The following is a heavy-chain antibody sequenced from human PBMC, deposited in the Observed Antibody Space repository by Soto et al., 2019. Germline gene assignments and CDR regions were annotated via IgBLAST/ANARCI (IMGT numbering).Heavy chain of an antibody. CDR2: IIGPGDKT. D-gene: IGHD4-17*01. Sequence: EVQLLEAGGGFVQPGGSLRLSCAASGFTFSDYGMSWVRQAPGKGLEWVSAIIGPGDKTYYADSVKGRFTISRDNSKNTMSLPLNTPRVADMAIYYCAKARDGGDSYPFDYWGQGTLVTVSS. V-gene: IGHV3-23*01. CDR1: GFTFSDYG. CDR3: AKARDGGDSYPFDY. J-gene: IGHJ4*02.